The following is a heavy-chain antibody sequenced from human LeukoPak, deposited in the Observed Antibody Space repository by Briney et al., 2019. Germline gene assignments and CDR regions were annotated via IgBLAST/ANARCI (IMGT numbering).Heavy chain of an antibody. Sequence: GGSLRLSCAASGFTFSSYSMNWVRQAPGKGLEWVSSISSSSSYIYYADSVKGRFTISRDNAKNSLYLQMNSLRAEDTAVYYCAVVVAAIIDYWGQGTLVTASP. V-gene: IGHV3-21*01. CDR1: GFTFSSYS. CDR2: ISSSSSYI. CDR3: AVVVAAIIDY. D-gene: IGHD2-15*01. J-gene: IGHJ4*02.